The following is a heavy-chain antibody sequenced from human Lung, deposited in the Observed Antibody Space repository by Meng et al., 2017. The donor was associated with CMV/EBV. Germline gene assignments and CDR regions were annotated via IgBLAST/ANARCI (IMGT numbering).Heavy chain of an antibody. CDR2: IYYSGST. CDR3: ARSPTGDYAMEV. J-gene: IGHJ6*02. CDR1: GGSVRSSFYY. D-gene: IGHD4-17*01. Sequence: GSLRLSCTVSGGSVRSSFYYWSWIRQSPGKGLEWIGYIYYSGSTDYNTSLKSRVTMSIDTSKNQISLKLSSVTAADTAVYYCARSPTGDYAMEVWGQGTXVTVYS. V-gene: IGHV4-61*01.